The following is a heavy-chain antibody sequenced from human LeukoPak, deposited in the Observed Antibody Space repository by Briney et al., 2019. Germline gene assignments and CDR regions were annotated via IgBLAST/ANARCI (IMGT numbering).Heavy chain of an antibody. V-gene: IGHV3-23*01. D-gene: IGHD6-6*01. Sequence: GGSLRLSCAASGFTFSSYAMSWVRQAPGKGLEWVSDIGGSGGTTYYADSVKGRFTISRDNSKNTLYLQMNSLRAEDTAVYYCAKAPEYDSYYFDYWGQGTLVTVSS. CDR2: IGGSGGTT. CDR3: AKAPEYDSYYFDY. J-gene: IGHJ4*02. CDR1: GFTFSSYA.